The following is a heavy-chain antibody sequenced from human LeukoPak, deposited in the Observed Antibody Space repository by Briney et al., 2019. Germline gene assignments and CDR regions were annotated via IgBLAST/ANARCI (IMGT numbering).Heavy chain of an antibody. CDR2: ISGSGGST. Sequence: GGSLRLSCAASGFTFSSYGMSWVRQAPGKGLEWVSAISGSGGSTYYADSVKGRFTISRDNSKNTLYLQMNSLRAEDTAVYYCAKGGYADSSGFLDWYYFDYWGQGTLVTVSS. CDR3: AKGGYADSSGFLDWYYFDY. V-gene: IGHV3-23*01. CDR1: GFTFSSYG. J-gene: IGHJ4*02. D-gene: IGHD3-22*01.